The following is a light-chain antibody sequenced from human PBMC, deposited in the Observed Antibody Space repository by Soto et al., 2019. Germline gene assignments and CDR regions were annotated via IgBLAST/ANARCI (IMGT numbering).Light chain of an antibody. Sequence: DIQMTQSPSSLSASVGDRVTITCRASQSISSYLNWYQQKPWKAPKLLIYAASSLQSGVPSRFSGSGSGTDFSLTISSLQPEDFATYYCQQSYSTPKFGQGTKVDIK. CDR2: AAS. V-gene: IGKV1-39*01. CDR1: QSISSY. CDR3: QQSYSTPK. J-gene: IGKJ1*01.